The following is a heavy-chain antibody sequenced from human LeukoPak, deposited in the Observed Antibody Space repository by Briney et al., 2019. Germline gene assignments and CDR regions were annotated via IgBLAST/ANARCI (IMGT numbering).Heavy chain of an antibody. Sequence: QTGGSLRLSCAAPGFTFSSYWMSWVRQAPGKGLEWVANIKQDGSEKYYVDSVKSRFTISRDNAKNSLYLQMNSLRAEDTAVYYCAREFEYCSSTSCYYAFDIWGQGTMVTVSS. V-gene: IGHV3-7*01. CDR1: GFTFSSYW. D-gene: IGHD2-2*01. J-gene: IGHJ3*02. CDR2: IKQDGSEK. CDR3: AREFEYCSSTSCYYAFDI.